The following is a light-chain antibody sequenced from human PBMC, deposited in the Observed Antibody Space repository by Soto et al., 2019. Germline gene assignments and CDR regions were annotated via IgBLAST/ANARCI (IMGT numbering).Light chain of an antibody. CDR3: SSYAGYSTSVV. CDR2: EAN. CDR1: SSDVGSYIL. Sequence: QSALTQPASVSGSPGQSITISCTGTSSDVGSYILVSWYQQHPGKAPKLMIYEANKRPSGVSNRFSGSKSGNTASLTISGLQAEDEAEYYCSSYAGYSTSVVFGGGTQLTVL. J-gene: IGLJ2*01. V-gene: IGLV2-23*01.